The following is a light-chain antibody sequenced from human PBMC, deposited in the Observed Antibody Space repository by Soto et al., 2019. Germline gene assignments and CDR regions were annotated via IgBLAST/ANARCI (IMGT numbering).Light chain of an antibody. V-gene: IGKV3-20*01. CDR3: QQYGSSGT. CDR1: QSVSSSY. J-gene: IGKJ1*01. CDR2: GAT. Sequence: EIVVTQSPATLSLSPGERATLSCRASQSVSSSYLAWYQRKPGQAPRLLIHGATNRATGIPDRFSGSRSGTDFTLTISRLGPEDFAVYYCQQYGSSGTFGQGTKVDI.